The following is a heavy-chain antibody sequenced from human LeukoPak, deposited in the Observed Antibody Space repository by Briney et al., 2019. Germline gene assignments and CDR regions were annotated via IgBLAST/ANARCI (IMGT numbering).Heavy chain of an antibody. CDR2: IYTSGST. Sequence: SETLSLTCTVSGGSISTSSYYWGWVRQPPGKGLEWIGRIYTSGSTNYNPSLKSRVTMSVDTSKNQFSLKLSSVTAADTAVYYCAREWRYSGSYFDPWGQGTLVTVSS. CDR3: AREWRYSGSYFDP. V-gene: IGHV4-39*07. CDR1: GGSISTSSYY. D-gene: IGHD1-26*01. J-gene: IGHJ5*02.